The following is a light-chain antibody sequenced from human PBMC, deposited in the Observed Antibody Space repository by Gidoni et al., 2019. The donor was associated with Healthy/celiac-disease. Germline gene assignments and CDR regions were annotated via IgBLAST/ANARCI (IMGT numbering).Light chain of an antibody. CDR2: KAS. Sequence: DIQMTQSPSTLSASVGDRVTITCRARQSISSWLAWYQQKPGKAPKLLIYKASSLESGVPSRFSGSGSGTEFTLTISSLQPDDFATYYCQQYNSYSCSFGQGTKLEIQ. V-gene: IGKV1-5*03. J-gene: IGKJ2*04. CDR3: QQYNSYSCS. CDR1: QSISSW.